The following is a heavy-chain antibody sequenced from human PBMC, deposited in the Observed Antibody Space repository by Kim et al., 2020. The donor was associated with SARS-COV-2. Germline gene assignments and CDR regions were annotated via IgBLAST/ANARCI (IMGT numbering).Heavy chain of an antibody. Sequence: SETLSLTCAVSGGSISSSNWWSWVRQPPGKGLEWIGEIYHSGSTNYNQSLKSRVTISVDKSKNQFSLKLSSVTAADTAVYYCARASSGSSGGFDYWGQGTLVTVSS. CDR1: GGSISSSNW. CDR3: ARASSGSSGGFDY. J-gene: IGHJ4*02. CDR2: IYHSGST. V-gene: IGHV4-4*02. D-gene: IGHD2-15*01.